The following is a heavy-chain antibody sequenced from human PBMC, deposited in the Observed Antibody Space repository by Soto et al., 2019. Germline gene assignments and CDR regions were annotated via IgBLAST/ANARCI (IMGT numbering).Heavy chain of an antibody. CDR3: ARALLHTLVVPDFDY. V-gene: IGHV1-18*01. Sequence: QVQLVQSGGEVKKPGASLKVSCNASGYTFMNYGLTWVRQAPGQGLEWMGWIDSYNGLTHYARKCQGRLMLTAETATNTGYMELRNLRSDDTAVYFCARALLHTLVVPDFDYWGQGTLATVSS. J-gene: IGHJ4*02. CDR2: IDSYNGLT. D-gene: IGHD2-21*01. CDR1: GYTFMNYG.